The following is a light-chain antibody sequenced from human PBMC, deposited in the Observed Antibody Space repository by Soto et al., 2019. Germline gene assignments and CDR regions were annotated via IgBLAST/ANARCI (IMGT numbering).Light chain of an antibody. CDR3: QQRSNWPYLT. CDR1: QSVSGY. V-gene: IGKV3-11*01. Sequence: EIVLTQSQDTLSLSPGERATLSCRASQSVSGYLGWYQQKPGQAPRLLIYDASNRSYGVPARFRGSGSGTNFTLTIASLEPDDFAVYYCQQRSNWPYLTFGGGTRV. J-gene: IGKJ4*01. CDR2: DAS.